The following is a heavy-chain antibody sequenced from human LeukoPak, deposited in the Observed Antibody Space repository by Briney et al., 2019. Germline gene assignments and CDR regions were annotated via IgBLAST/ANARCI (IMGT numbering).Heavy chain of an antibody. CDR2: ISSSSSYI. D-gene: IGHD3-22*01. CDR1: GFTFSSYS. CDR3: ARVGDMIVVVYAFDI. V-gene: IGHV3-21*01. J-gene: IGHJ3*02. Sequence: HPGGSLRLSCAASGFTFSSYSMNWVGQAPGKGLEWVSSISSSSSYIYYADSVKGRFTISRDNAKNSLYLQMNSLRAEDTAVYYCARVGDMIVVVYAFDIWGQGTMVTVSS.